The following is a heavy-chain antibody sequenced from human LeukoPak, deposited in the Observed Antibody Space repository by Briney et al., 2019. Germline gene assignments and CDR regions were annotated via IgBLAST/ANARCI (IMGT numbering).Heavy chain of an antibody. J-gene: IGHJ4*02. D-gene: IGHD2-2*02. CDR2: IKRDGDER. Sequence: PGGSLRLSCMFSEVSFTTYWMNWVRQAPGKGLEWVGNIKRDGDERYYVDSVKGRFTISRDNAKTSLYLQMNSLRVEDTAVYYCANYQGYCSSTSCYNWGQGTLVTVSS. CDR1: EVSFTTYW. V-gene: IGHV3-7*01. CDR3: ANYQGYCSSTSCYN.